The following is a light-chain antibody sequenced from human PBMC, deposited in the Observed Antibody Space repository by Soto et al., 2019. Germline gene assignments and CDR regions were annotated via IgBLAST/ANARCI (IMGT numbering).Light chain of an antibody. Sequence: DIQMTQSPSSLSSFVGDRITITCRASQGIRDFLAWYQQKPGKAPKLLIYAASRLQSGVPSRFSGSGSGTDFTLTISSLQPEDVATYYCQQTDNFPLTFGQGTRLEIK. CDR1: QGIRDF. CDR3: QQTDNFPLT. J-gene: IGKJ5*01. CDR2: AAS. V-gene: IGKV1-12*01.